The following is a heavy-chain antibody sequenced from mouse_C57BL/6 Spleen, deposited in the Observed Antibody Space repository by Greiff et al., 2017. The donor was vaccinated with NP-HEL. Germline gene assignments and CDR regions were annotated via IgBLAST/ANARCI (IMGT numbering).Heavy chain of an antibody. Sequence: QVQLKESGAELARPGASVKMSCKASGYTFTSYTMHWVKQRPGQGLEWIGYINPSSGYTKYNQKFKDKATLTADKSSSTAYMQLSSLTSEDSAVYYCARSPSISYGAMDYWGQGTSVTVSS. J-gene: IGHJ4*01. V-gene: IGHV1-4*01. D-gene: IGHD1-1*01. CDR3: ARSPSISYGAMDY. CDR2: INPSSGYT. CDR1: GYTFTSYT.